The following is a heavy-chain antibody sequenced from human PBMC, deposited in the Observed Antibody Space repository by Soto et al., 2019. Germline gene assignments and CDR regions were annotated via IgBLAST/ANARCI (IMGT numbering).Heavy chain of an antibody. J-gene: IGHJ3*02. Sequence: SETLSLTCTVSGGSISSGGYYWSWIRQHPGKGLEWIGYIYYSGSTYYNPSLKSRVTISVDTSKNQFSLKLSSVTAADTAVYYCARSPTHYDILTGYYKGAFDIWGQGTMVTVSS. CDR1: GGSISSGGYY. CDR2: IYYSGST. CDR3: ARSPTHYDILTGYYKGAFDI. D-gene: IGHD3-9*01. V-gene: IGHV4-31*03.